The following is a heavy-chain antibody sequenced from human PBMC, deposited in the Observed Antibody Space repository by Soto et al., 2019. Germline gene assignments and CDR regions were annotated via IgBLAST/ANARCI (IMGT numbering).Heavy chain of an antibody. CDR1: SGSFSGYT. D-gene: IGHD3-16*01. Sequence: PSETLSLTCAVYSGSFSGYTWIWIRQPPGKGLEWIGEINHSGTTNHNPSLKSRVIISVDTSKKQYSLRLTSVTAADTAVYYCARGSDYTSSFDYWGQGTLVTVSS. J-gene: IGHJ4*02. V-gene: IGHV4-34*01. CDR3: ARGSDYTSSFDY. CDR2: INHSGTT.